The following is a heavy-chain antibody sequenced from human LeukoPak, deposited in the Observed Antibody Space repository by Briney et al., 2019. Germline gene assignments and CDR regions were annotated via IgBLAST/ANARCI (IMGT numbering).Heavy chain of an antibody. CDR1: GFTFSSYW. CDR2: IKKDGSEK. Sequence: GGSLRLSCVASGFTFSSYWMSWVRQAPGKGLEWVANIKKDGSEKYYVDSVKGRFTISRDNAKTSLYLQMNSLRAEDTAVYYCARDLSGVTGYTYGRGIDYWGQGTPVTVSS. J-gene: IGHJ4*02. CDR3: ARDLSGVTGYTYGRGIDY. V-gene: IGHV3-7*01. D-gene: IGHD5-18*01.